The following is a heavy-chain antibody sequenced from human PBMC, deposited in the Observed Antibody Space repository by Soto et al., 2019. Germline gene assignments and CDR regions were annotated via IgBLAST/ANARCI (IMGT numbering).Heavy chain of an antibody. CDR2: INHSGST. J-gene: IGHJ6*02. V-gene: IGHV4-34*01. CDR3: ASSLTRYYYYYGMDV. Sequence: LSLTCAVYGGSFSGYYWSWIRQPPGKGLEWIGEINHSGSTNYNPSLKSRVTISVDTSKNQFSLKLSSVTAADTAVYYCASSLTRYYYYYGMDVWGRGTTVTVSS. CDR1: GGSFSGYY.